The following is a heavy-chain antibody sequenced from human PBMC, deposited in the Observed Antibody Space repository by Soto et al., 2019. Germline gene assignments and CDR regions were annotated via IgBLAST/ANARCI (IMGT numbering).Heavy chain of an antibody. CDR3: ARDLGRGSPTYLAF. D-gene: IGHD1-26*01. CDR2: IASDGTYK. V-gene: IGHV3-30-3*01. CDR1: GFTFGVYP. Sequence: QVKLVESGGGVVQPGRSLRLSCAASGFTFGVYPVHWVRQAPGKGLEWVAVIASDGTYKYYGDSVRGRFTISRDNSMNTLYLQMHSLRAEDTAIYYCARDLGRGSPTYLAFWGQGTLVSVSS. J-gene: IGHJ4*02.